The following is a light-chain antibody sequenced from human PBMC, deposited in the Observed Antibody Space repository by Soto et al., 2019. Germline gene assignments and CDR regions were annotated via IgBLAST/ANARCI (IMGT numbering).Light chain of an antibody. V-gene: IGLV1-40*01. CDR1: NSNIGAGYD. Sequence: QSVLTQPPSVSGAPGQRVTISCTGNNSNIGAGYDVHWYLQLPGTAPKLLIYGNSNRPSGVPDRFSGSKSGTSASLAITGLQAEDEADYYCQTYDNSLCGYVFGTGTNVTVL. CDR2: GNS. J-gene: IGLJ1*01. CDR3: QTYDNSLCGYV.